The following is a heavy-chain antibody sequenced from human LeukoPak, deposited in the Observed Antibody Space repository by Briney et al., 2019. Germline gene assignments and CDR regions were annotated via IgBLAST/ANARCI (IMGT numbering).Heavy chain of an antibody. CDR3: ARDWRASPRNDY. Sequence: GGSLRLSCAASGFAFSDYYMSWIRQAPGKGLEWVSYISSSGSTIYYADSVKGRFTISRDNAKNSLVLQMNSLRVEDTAVCYCARDWRASPRNDYWGQGTLVTVSS. J-gene: IGHJ4*02. CDR2: ISSSGSTI. CDR1: GFAFSDYY. V-gene: IGHV3-11*04.